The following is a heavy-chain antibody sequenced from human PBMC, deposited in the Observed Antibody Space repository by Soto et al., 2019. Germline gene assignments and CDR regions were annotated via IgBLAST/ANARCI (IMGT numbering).Heavy chain of an antibody. J-gene: IGHJ3*02. CDR2: LWYGGSNK. CDR1: GFTVNNYD. CDR3: ARGDYYDTSGPFSDAFDI. Sequence: PGGSLRLSCAASGFTVNNYDIQWVRQAPGKGLEWVAVLWYGGSNKYYADSVKGRFTISRDNSKNTLYLQMNSLRAEDTAVYFCARGDYYDTSGPFSDAFDIWGQGTMVTVSS. V-gene: IGHV3-33*01. D-gene: IGHD3-22*01.